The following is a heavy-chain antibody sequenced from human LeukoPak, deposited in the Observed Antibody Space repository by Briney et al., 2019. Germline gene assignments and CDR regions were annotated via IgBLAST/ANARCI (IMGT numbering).Heavy chain of an antibody. Sequence: GGSLRLSCAASGFTFSDYYMSWIRQAPGKGLEWVSYISTGSSSTKYADSVRGRFTISRDNAKNSLYLQMNSLRVEDTAVYYCTGSKWVTNDYWGQGTRVIVSS. J-gene: IGHJ4*02. CDR3: TGSKWVTNDY. V-gene: IGHV3-11*03. CDR1: GFTFSDYY. D-gene: IGHD4-11*01. CDR2: ISTGSSST.